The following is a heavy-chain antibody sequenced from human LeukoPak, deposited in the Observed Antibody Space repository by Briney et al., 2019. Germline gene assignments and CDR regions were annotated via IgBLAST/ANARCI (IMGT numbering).Heavy chain of an antibody. V-gene: IGHV1-18*01. CDR2: ISAYNGNT. J-gene: IGHJ4*02. Sequence: GGSVKVSCKASGYTFTSYGISWVRQAPGQGLEWMGWISAYNGNTNYAQKLQGRVTMTTDTSTSTAYMELRSLRSDDTAVYYCARDILTGYLILPPDYWGQRTLVTVSS. CDR3: ARDILTGYLILPPDY. CDR1: GYTFTSYG. D-gene: IGHD3-9*01.